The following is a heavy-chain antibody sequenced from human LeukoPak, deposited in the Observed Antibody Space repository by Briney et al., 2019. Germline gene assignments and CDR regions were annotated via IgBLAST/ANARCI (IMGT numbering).Heavy chain of an antibody. CDR1: GFTFSSYG. J-gene: IGHJ5*02. D-gene: IGHD2-2*01. CDR3: ARDRSSTSWNWFDP. Sequence: TGGSLRLSCAASGFTFSSYGMHWVRQAPGKGLEWVAVIWYDGNNKYYADSVKGRFTISRDNSKNTLYLQMNSLRAEETAVYYCARDRSSTSWNWFDPWGQGTLVTVSS. CDR2: IWYDGNNK. V-gene: IGHV3-33*01.